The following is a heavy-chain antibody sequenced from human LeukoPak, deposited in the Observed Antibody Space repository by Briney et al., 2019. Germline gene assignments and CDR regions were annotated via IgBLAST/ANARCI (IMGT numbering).Heavy chain of an antibody. CDR1: GFTDSSNY. D-gene: IGHD3-9*01. V-gene: IGHV3-53*01. CDR2: IYSGGST. CDR3: ARSAIFTPFDY. Sequence: GGSLRLSCAASGFTDSSNYMSWVRQAPGKGLEWVSVIYSGGSTYYADSVKGRFTISRDNSKNTLYLQMNSLRAEDTAVYYCARSAIFTPFDYWGQGTLVTVSS. J-gene: IGHJ4*02.